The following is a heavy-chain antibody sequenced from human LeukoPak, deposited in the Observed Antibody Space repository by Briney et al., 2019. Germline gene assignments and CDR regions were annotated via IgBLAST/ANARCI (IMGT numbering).Heavy chain of an antibody. V-gene: IGHV3-48*03. D-gene: IGHD2-21*02. Sequence: PGGSLGLSCAASGFTFSSYEMNWVRQAPGKGLEWVSYISSSGSTIYYADSVKGRFTISRDNAKNSLYLQMDSLRAEDTAVYYCATTCGGDCSWAFDYWGQGTLVTVSS. J-gene: IGHJ4*02. CDR3: ATTCGGDCSWAFDY. CDR2: ISSSGSTI. CDR1: GFTFSSYE.